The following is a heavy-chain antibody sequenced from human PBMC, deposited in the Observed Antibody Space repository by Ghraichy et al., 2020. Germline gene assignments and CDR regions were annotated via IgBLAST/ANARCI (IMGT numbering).Heavy chain of an antibody. CDR2: IYYSGST. J-gene: IGHJ6*02. CDR1: GGSISSSSYY. CDR3: ARPYLQSGWNRYYYYGMDV. Sequence: SQTLSLTCTVSGGSISSSSYYWGWIRQPPGKELEWIGSIYYSGSTYYNPSLKSRVTISVDTSKNQFSLKLSSVTAADTAVYYCARPYLQSGWNRYYYYGMDVWGQGTTVPVSS. D-gene: IGHD6-19*01. V-gene: IGHV4-39*01.